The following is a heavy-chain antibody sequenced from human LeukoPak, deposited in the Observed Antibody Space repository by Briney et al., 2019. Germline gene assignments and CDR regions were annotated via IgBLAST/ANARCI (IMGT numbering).Heavy chain of an antibody. D-gene: IGHD3-10*01. J-gene: IGHJ4*02. V-gene: IGHV4-59*13. Sequence: PSETLSLTCTVSGLSISANSWSWIRQPPGKGLEWIGYIYNSVTNNYNPSLTSRVTISVDPTKNQLALKLSSAPAADTAVYYCARGARSSDYWGQGTLVTVSS. CDR3: ARGARSSDY. CDR2: IYNSVTN. CDR1: GLSISANS.